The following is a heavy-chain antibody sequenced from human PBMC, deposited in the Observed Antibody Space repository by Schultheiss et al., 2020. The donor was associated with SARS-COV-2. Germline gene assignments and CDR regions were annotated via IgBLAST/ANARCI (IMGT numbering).Heavy chain of an antibody. J-gene: IGHJ4*02. D-gene: IGHD3-3*01. CDR1: GFSLSTSGVG. CDR3: ARTMRYYDFWSGYSGYFDY. V-gene: IGHV2-5*01. CDR2: IYWNDDK. Sequence: SGPTLVKPTQTLTLTCPFSGFSLSTSGVGVGWIRQPPGKALEWLALIYWNDDKRYSPSLKSRLTITKDTSKNQVVLTMTNMDPVDTATYYCARTMRYYDFWSGYSGYFDYWGQGTLVTVSS.